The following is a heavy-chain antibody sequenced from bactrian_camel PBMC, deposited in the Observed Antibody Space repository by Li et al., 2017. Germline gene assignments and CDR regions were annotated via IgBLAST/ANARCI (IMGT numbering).Heavy chain of an antibody. V-gene: IGHV3S40*01. CDR2: INSDGSNT. CDR1: GFTFSNYG. Sequence: QLVESGGDLVQPGGSLRLSCVASGFTFSNYGMSWVRQAPGKGLEWVSGINSDGSNTYYTDSVKGRFTISQDNAKNTLFLQMNSLKPEDTAMYYCAADLSRGYCRTVPTFLPRDFAYWGQGTQVTVS. D-gene: IGHD7*01. J-gene: IGHJ6*01. CDR3: AADLSRGYCRTVPTFLPRDFAY.